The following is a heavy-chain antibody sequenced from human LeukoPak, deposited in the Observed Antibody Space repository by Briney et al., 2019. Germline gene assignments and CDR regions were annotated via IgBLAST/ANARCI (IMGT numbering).Heavy chain of an antibody. J-gene: IGHJ4*02. CDR2: ISYDGSNK. CDR1: GFTFSSYA. Sequence: GGSLRLSCAASGFTFSSYAMHWVRQAPGKGLEWVAVISYDGSNKYYADSVKGRFTISRDNSKNTLYLQMNSLRAEDTAVYYCARDPGYCSSTSCYTTFGYWGQGTLVTVSS. D-gene: IGHD2-2*02. CDR3: ARDPGYCSSTSCYTTFGY. V-gene: IGHV3-30-3*01.